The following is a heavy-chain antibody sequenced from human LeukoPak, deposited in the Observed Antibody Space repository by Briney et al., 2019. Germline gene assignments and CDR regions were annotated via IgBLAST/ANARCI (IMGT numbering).Heavy chain of an antibody. CDR2: ISAYNGNT. CDR3: ARFYDFWSGYHINPDY. CDR1: ENTFTGDY. J-gene: IGHJ4*02. Sequence: ASVKVSCKASENTFTGDYIHWVRQAPGQGLEWMGWISAYNGNTNYAQKLQGRVTMTTDTSTSTAYMELRSLRSDDTAVYYCARFYDFWSGYHINPDYWGQGTLVTVSS. V-gene: IGHV1-18*04. D-gene: IGHD3-3*01.